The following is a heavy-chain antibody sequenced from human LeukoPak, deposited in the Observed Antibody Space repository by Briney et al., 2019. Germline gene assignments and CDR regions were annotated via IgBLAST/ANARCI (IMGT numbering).Heavy chain of an antibody. V-gene: IGHV4-34*01. Sequence: SETLSLTCAVYGGSFSGYYWSWIRQPPGKGLEWIGEINHSGSTNYNPSLKSRVTISVDTSKNQFSLELSSVTAADTAVYYCARGFSLTNGDWFDPWGQGTLVTVSS. D-gene: IGHD2-8*01. CDR2: INHSGST. CDR3: ARGFSLTNGDWFDP. CDR1: GGSFSGYY. J-gene: IGHJ5*02.